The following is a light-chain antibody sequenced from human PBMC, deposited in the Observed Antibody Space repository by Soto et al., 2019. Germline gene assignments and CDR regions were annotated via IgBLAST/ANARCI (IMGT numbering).Light chain of an antibody. Sequence: QSVLTHPASVSRSPGQPSTITSTGTSSDVGSSNLVSWYQQHPGKAPKLMIYEDTKRPSGISNRFSGSKSGNTASLTISGLQAEDEADYYCCSYARSNSMVFGGGTKVTVL. CDR2: EDT. CDR3: CSYARSNSMV. CDR1: SSDVGSSNL. J-gene: IGLJ2*01. V-gene: IGLV2-23*01.